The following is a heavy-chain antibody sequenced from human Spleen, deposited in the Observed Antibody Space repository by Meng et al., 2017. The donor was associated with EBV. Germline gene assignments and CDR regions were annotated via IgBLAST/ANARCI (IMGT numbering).Heavy chain of an antibody. V-gene: IGHV3-30-3*01. CDR3: TRDLSEKYTLDY. CDR1: GFTFSHYA. CDR2: RSYDAVHK. Sequence: GQLVESRGGVVQPVRSLRASCAASGFTFSHYAIHWVRQAPGKGLEWVAFRSYDAVHKHYADSVRGRFTVSRDNSKNTLYLEMNSLRAEDTAVYYCTRDLSEKYTLDYWGQETLVTVSS. J-gene: IGHJ4*02. D-gene: IGHD2-2*02.